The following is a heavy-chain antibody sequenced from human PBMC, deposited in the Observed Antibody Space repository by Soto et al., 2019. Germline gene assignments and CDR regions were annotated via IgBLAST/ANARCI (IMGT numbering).Heavy chain of an antibody. CDR1: GYTFTSYA. CDR3: ARDHLPDY. CDR2: INAGNGNT. J-gene: IGHJ4*02. V-gene: IGHV1-3*01. Sequence: ASVKVSCKASGYTFTSYAMHWVRQAPGQRLEWMGWINAGNGNTEYSQKFQGRVTITRDTSASTAYMELSSLRSEDTAVYYCARDHLPDYWGQGTLVTVSS.